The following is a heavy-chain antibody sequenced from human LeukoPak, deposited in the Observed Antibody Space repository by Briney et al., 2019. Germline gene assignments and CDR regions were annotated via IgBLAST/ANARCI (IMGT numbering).Heavy chain of an antibody. CDR3: TTAGLVFDAFDV. CDR2: FKRKSNGGTT. J-gene: IGHJ3*01. Sequence: GGSLRLSCVASGFTFGNVWMSCVRQAPGKGLEWVGRFKRKSNGGTTDYTAPVKGRFTISRDDSKNTLYLQMNDLKTEDTAVYYCTTAGLVFDAFDVRGQGTLVTVSS. D-gene: IGHD3-10*01. V-gene: IGHV3-15*01. CDR1: GFTFGNVW.